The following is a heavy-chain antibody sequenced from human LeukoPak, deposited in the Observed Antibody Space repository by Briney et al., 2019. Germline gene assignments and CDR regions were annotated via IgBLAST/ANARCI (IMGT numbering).Heavy chain of an antibody. J-gene: IGHJ4*02. CDR3: ARVASVGATRALDY. V-gene: IGHV4-59*01. Sequence: SETLSLTCTVSGGSITSDYWSWIRQPPGKELESIGYIYYSGSTNYNPSLKSRVTISVDTSKNQFSLKLSSVTAADTAVYYCARVASVGATRALDYWGQGTLVTVSS. CDR1: GGSITSDY. D-gene: IGHD1-26*01. CDR2: IYYSGST.